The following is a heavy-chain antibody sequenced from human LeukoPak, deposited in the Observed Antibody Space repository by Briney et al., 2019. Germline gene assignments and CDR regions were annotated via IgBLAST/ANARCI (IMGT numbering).Heavy chain of an antibody. J-gene: IGHJ6*03. V-gene: IGHV4-39*01. CDR3: ARINLKYSSGWYMYYYYYMDV. Sequence: SETLSLTCTVSGGSISSSSYYWGWIRQPPGKGLGWIGSIYYSGSTYYNPSLKSRVTISVDTSKNQFSLKLSSVTAADTAVYYCARINLKYSSGWYMYYYYYMDVWGKGTTVTVSS. CDR1: GGSISSSSYY. D-gene: IGHD6-19*01. CDR2: IYYSGST.